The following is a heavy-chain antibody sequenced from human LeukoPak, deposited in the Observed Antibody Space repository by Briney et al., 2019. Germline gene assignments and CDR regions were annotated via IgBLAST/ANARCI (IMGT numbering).Heavy chain of an antibody. V-gene: IGHV3-53*01. D-gene: IGHD6-13*01. CDR1: GFTVSSNY. Sequence: GGSLRLSCAASGFTVSSNYMSWVRQAPGKGLEWVSVIYSDGTTHYADSVKGRFTISRDNSKNTLYLQMNSLRVEDTAMYYCARETGYSTSWYAYYFDYWGQGTLVTVAS. CDR2: IYSDGTT. CDR3: ARETGYSTSWYAYYFDY. J-gene: IGHJ4*02.